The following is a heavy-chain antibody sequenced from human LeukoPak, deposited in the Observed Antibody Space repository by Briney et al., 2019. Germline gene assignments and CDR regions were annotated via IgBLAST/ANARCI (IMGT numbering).Heavy chain of an antibody. V-gene: IGHV3-23*01. D-gene: IGHD4-23*01. CDR3: AKLPHSNGGNSADF. J-gene: IGHJ4*02. Sequence: PGGSLRLSCAASGVTLSNYAMSWARQAPGKGLEWVSGISSSGSGGNTYYADSVKGRFTISRDNSRNSLYLQVSSLRTEDTAEYYCAKLPHSNGGNSADFWGQGTLVTVSP. CDR1: GVTLSNYA. CDR2: ISSSGSGGNT.